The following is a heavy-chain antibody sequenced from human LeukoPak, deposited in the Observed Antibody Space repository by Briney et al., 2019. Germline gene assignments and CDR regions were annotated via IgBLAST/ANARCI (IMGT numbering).Heavy chain of an antibody. CDR2: IVDSGVTT. Sequence: AGTLSLSCAASGGTISSYDMSWGRHAPREGLEWWSSIVDSGVTTNYTHSVQGRFTISRDNSKNTLYLQMTSLTAADTALYYCAKKLSGSGCIFDYWGQGTMVTVSS. V-gene: IGHV3-23*01. J-gene: IGHJ4*02. CDR1: GGTISSYD. CDR3: AKKLSGSGCIFDY. D-gene: IGHD6-19*01.